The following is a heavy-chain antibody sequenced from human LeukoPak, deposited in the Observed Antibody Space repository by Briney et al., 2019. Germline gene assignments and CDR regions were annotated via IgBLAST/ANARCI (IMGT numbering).Heavy chain of an antibody. D-gene: IGHD2-8*01. CDR2: ISAYNGNT. J-gene: IGHJ4*02. Sequence: EASVKVSCKASGYTFTSYGISWVRQAPGQGLEWMGWISAYNGNTNYAQKLQGRVTMTTDTSTSTAYMELRSLRSDDTAVYYCARGGPYLGLMVYAMGYWGQGTLVTVSS. V-gene: IGHV1-18*01. CDR3: ARGGPYLGLMVYAMGY. CDR1: GYTFTSYG.